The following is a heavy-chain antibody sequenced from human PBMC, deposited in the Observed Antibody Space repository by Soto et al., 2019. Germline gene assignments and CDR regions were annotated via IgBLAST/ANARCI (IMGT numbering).Heavy chain of an antibody. CDR1: GGSISSGDYY. V-gene: IGHV4-30-4*01. CDR2: IFYSGST. Sequence: SPSLTCTVSGGSISSGDYYWSWIRQPPEKGLEWIGYIFYSGSTYYNPSLKSRVTISVDTSKNQFSLKLSSVTAADTAVYYCARAPGDYFDYWGQGTLVTVSS. CDR3: ARAPGDYFDY. J-gene: IGHJ4*02.